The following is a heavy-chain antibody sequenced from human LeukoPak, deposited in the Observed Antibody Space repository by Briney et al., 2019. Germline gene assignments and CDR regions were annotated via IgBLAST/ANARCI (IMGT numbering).Heavy chain of an antibody. CDR2: ISSSGTTI. CDR1: GFTFSSYE. J-gene: IGHJ6*03. D-gene: IGHD3-10*01. CDR3: ARDPGRLVRGVPSPRSYYYYYMDV. V-gene: IGHV3-48*03. Sequence: GGSLRLSCAASGFTFSSYEMNWVRQAPGKGLEWVSYISSSGTTIYYADSVKGRFTISRDNAKNSLYLQMNSLRPEDTAVYYCARDPGRLVRGVPSPRSYYYYYMDVWGRGTTVTVSS.